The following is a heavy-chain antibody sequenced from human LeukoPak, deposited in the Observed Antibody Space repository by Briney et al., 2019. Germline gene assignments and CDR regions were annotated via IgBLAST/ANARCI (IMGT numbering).Heavy chain of an antibody. Sequence: GASVKVSCKASGYTFTSYGISWVRQAPGQGLEWMGWISAYNGNTNYAQKLQGRVTMTTDTSTSTAYMELRSLRSDDTAVYYCATYLYDSSAKARDYFDYWGQGTLVTVSS. CDR1: GYTFTSYG. V-gene: IGHV1-18*01. D-gene: IGHD3-22*01. CDR2: ISAYNGNT. CDR3: ATYLYDSSAKARDYFDY. J-gene: IGHJ4*02.